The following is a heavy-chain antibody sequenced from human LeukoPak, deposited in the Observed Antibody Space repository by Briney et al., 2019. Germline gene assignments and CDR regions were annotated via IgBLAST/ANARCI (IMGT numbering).Heavy chain of an antibody. CDR2: ISGSGGGA. Sequence: GGSLRLSCAVSGITLSNYGMSWVRQAPGKGLEWVAGISGSGGGANYADSVKGRFTISRDNPKNTLYLQMNSLGAEDTAVYFCAKRGVVIRVILVGFHKEAYYFDSWGQGALVTVSS. J-gene: IGHJ4*02. CDR1: GITLSNYG. D-gene: IGHD3-22*01. V-gene: IGHV3-23*01. CDR3: AKRGVVIRVILVGFHKEAYYFDS.